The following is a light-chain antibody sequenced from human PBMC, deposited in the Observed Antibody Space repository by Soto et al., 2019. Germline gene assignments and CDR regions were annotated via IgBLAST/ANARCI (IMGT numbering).Light chain of an antibody. CDR3: ASYTRTTTLV. CDR1: ISDIGGYNF. Sequence: QSVLTQPASVSGSPGQSITISCTGTISDIGGYNFISWYQHHPGKAPKLVIYDVNNRPSGLSYRFSGSKSGNTASLTISGLQAEDEADYYCASYTRTTTLVFGGGTKVTVL. V-gene: IGLV2-14*01. J-gene: IGLJ2*01. CDR2: DVN.